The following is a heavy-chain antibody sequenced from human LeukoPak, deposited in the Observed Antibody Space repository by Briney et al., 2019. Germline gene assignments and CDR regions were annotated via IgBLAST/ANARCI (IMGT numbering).Heavy chain of an antibody. CDR2: ISAYNGNT. V-gene: IGHV1-18*01. CDR3: ARDRYDILTGQTYYYYYYMDV. J-gene: IGHJ6*03. Sequence: ASVKVSCKASGYTFTSYGISWVRQAPGQGLEWMGWISAYNGNTNYAQKFQGRVTITTDESTSTAYMELSSLRSEDTAVYYCARDRYDILTGQTYYYYYYMDVWGKGTTVTVSS. D-gene: IGHD3-9*01. CDR1: GYTFTSYG.